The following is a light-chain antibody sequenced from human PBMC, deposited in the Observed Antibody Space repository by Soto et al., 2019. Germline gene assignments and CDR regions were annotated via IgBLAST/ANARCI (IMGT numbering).Light chain of an antibody. CDR2: GAS. CDR3: QQYNNWPPMYT. CDR1: QSVSSN. Sequence: EIVMTQSPATLSVSPGERATLSCRASQSVSSNLAWYQQKPGQAPRLLIYGASTRATGIPARFGGGGSRTEFTLTISSLQSEDFAVYYCQQYNNWPPMYTFGQGTRLEIK. J-gene: IGKJ5*01. V-gene: IGKV3-15*01.